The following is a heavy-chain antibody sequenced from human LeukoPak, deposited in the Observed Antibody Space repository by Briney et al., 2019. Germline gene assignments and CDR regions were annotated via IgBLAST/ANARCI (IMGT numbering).Heavy chain of an antibody. CDR3: ARGPYCSSTSCYFYYYYMDV. CDR2: INHSGST. CDR1: GGSFSGYY. V-gene: IGHV4-34*01. Sequence: SETLSLTCAVYGGSFSGYYLSWIRQPPGKGLEWIGEINHSGSTNYNPSLKSRVTISVDTSKNQFSLKPSSVTAADTAVYYCARGPYCSSTSCYFYYYYMDVWGKGTTVTVSS. J-gene: IGHJ6*03. D-gene: IGHD2-2*01.